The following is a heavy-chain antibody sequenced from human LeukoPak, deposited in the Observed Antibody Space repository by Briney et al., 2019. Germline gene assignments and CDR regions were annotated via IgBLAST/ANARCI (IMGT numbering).Heavy chain of an antibody. CDR2: ISGSGSST. V-gene: IGHV3-23*01. D-gene: IGHD2-15*01. CDR3: AKELGYCSAGRCEYFQH. Sequence: GGSLRLSCAASGFTFSSYAMNWVRQAPGKGLEWVSAISGSGSSTYYADSVKGRFIISRDNSKNTLYLQMNSLRAEDTAIYYCAKELGYCSAGRCEYFQHWDQGTLVTVSS. J-gene: IGHJ1*01. CDR1: GFTFSSYA.